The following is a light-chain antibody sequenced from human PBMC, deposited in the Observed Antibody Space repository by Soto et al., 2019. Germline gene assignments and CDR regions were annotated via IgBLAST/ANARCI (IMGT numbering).Light chain of an antibody. CDR3: MQALQTPPT. Sequence: DSVRTQSPLSLPVTPGEPASISCRSSQSLLHSNGYNYLDWYLQKPGQSPQLLIYLGSSRASGVPDRFSGGGSGTDFTLKISRVEAEDVGIYYCMQALQTPPTFGQGTKVDIK. CDR2: LGS. J-gene: IGKJ1*01. V-gene: IGKV2-28*01. CDR1: QSLLHSNGYNY.